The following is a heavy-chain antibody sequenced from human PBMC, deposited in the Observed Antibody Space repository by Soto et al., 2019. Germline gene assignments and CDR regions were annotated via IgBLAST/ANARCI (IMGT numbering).Heavy chain of an antibody. D-gene: IGHD3-16*01. V-gene: IGHV4-34*12. J-gene: IGHJ3*02. CDR2: LIHSGST. CDR1: GASLGGFH. Sequence: LSLTCAIYGASLGGFHWTWLRQAPGKGLARIGELIHSGSTNYNPSLKSRVSFSLDTSKDQFSLHLMSVTAADTAVYYCARSHLGYGYVRQTWREVGDAFDIWGRGTMVTVSS. CDR3: ARSHLGYGYVRQTWREVGDAFDI.